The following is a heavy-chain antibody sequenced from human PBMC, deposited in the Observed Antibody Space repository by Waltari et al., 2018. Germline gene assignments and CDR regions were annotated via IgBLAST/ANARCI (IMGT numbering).Heavy chain of an antibody. CDR2: ITDNGDTT. CDR3: ATPFYNWDDPLHS. CDR1: GFVFRAYG. J-gene: IGHJ4*02. D-gene: IGHD1-20*01. V-gene: IGHV3-23*01. Sequence: EVQLLESGGGLVQPGGSLRLSCPASGFVFRAYGMSGVRQAPGKGLEWVATITDNGDTTYYADSVKGRFTISRDNSKNTVYLHISSLRAEDTAIYYCATPFYNWDDPLHSWGQGTPVTVSS.